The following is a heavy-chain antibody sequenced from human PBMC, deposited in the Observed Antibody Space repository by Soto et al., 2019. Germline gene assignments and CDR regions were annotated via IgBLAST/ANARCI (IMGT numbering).Heavy chain of an antibody. CDR3: ARLYGLDAFDI. J-gene: IGHJ3*02. V-gene: IGHV4-59*08. CDR1: GGSISSYY. CDR2: IYYSGST. Sequence: QVQLQESGPGLVKPSETLSLTCTVSGGSISSYYWSWIRQPPGKALEWIGYIYYSGSTNYNPSLKSRATKPVDTPKNQFPLKLSPVTAADTAVYYCARLYGLDAFDIWGQGTMVTVSS. D-gene: IGHD3-16*02.